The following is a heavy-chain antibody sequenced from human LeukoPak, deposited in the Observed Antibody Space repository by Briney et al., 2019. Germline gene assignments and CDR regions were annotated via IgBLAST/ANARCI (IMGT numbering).Heavy chain of an antibody. Sequence: PSETLSLTCTVSGGSISSYYWSWIRQPPGKGLEWIGYIYYSGSTNYNPSLKSRVTISVDRSKNQFSLKLSSVTAADTAVYYCARFPVFSIAARLGWVDYWGQGTLVTVSS. CDR2: IYYSGST. CDR1: GGSISSYY. V-gene: IGHV4-59*12. D-gene: IGHD6-6*01. CDR3: ARFPVFSIAARLGWVDY. J-gene: IGHJ4*02.